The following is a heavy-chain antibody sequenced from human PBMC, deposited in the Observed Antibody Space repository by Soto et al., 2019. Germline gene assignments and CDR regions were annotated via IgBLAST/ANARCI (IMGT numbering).Heavy chain of an antibody. Sequence: GGSLRLSCAASGFTFSSYGMHWVRQAPGKGLEWVAVIWYDGSNKYYADSVKGRFTISRDNSKNTLYLQMNSLRAEDTAVYYCASEGVGGLAAVLGAYMDVWGKGTTVTVSS. J-gene: IGHJ6*03. D-gene: IGHD3-16*01. V-gene: IGHV3-33*01. CDR2: IWYDGSNK. CDR1: GFTFSSYG. CDR3: ASEGVGGLAAVLGAYMDV.